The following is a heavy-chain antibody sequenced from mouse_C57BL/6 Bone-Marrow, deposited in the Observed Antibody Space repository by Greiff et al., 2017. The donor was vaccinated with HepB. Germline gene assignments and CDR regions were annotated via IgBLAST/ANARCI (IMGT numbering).Heavy chain of an antibody. D-gene: IGHD2-10*02. CDR2: ISSGGDYI. J-gene: IGHJ1*03. CDR1: GFTFSSYA. V-gene: IGHV5-9-1*02. Sequence: EVQLVESGEGLVKPGGSLKLSCAASGFTFSSYAMSWVRQTPEKRLEWVAYISSGGDYIYYADTVKGRFTISRDNARNTLYLQMSSLKSEDTAMYYCTRGGYGNFHWYFDVWGTGTTVTVSS. CDR3: TRGGYGNFHWYFDV.